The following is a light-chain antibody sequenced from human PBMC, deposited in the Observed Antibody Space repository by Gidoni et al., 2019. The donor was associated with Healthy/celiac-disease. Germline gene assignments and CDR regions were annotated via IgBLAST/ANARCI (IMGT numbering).Light chain of an antibody. J-gene: IGKJ4*01. Sequence: ATLSCRASQSVSSYLAWYQQKPGQAPRLLIYDASNRATGIPARFSGSGSGTDFTLTISSLAPEDFAVYYCQQRSNWPELTFGGGTKVEIK. CDR2: DAS. V-gene: IGKV3-11*01. CDR3: QQRSNWPELT. CDR1: QSVSSY.